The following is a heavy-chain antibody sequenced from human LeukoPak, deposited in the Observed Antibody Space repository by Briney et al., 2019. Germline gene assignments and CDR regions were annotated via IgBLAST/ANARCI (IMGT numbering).Heavy chain of an antibody. V-gene: IGHV3-23*01. CDR2: TVNGGST. CDR1: GFAFSNYV. Sequence: PGGSLRLSCAASGFAFSNYVMSWVRQAPGKGLEWVSVTVNGGSTYYSDSVKGRFTVSGDNSKNTLYLQMNSLRAEDTAVYYCVRDQNFWGQGTLVTVSS. CDR3: VRDQNF. J-gene: IGHJ4*02.